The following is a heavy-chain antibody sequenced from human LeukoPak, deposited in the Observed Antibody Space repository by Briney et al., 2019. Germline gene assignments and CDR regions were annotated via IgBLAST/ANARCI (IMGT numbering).Heavy chain of an antibody. CDR2: ISGSGGST. J-gene: IGHJ6*02. CDR3: ASLVLRYFDWLLNPNRGMDV. CDR1: GFTFSSYA. D-gene: IGHD3-9*01. Sequence: GGSLRLSCAASGFTFSSYAMSWVRQAPGKGLEWVSAISGSGGSTYYADSVKGRFTISRDNSKNTLYLQMNSLRAEDTAVYYCASLVLRYFDWLLNPNRGMDVWGQGTTVTVSS. V-gene: IGHV3-23*01.